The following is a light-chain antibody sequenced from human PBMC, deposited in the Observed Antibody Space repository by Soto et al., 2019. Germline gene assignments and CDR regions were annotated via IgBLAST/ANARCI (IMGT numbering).Light chain of an antibody. CDR3: QQFGSSPEYT. CDR2: GAS. CDR1: QSVCSSQ. V-gene: IGKV3-20*01. J-gene: IGKJ2*01. Sequence: IVLTQSPGTLSLSPGERATLSCRASQSVCSSQLAWYQQKPGQAPRLLIYGASTTATGIPDRFSGGGSGTDFTLTISRLEPEDFGVYYCQQFGSSPEYTFGQGTKLEVK.